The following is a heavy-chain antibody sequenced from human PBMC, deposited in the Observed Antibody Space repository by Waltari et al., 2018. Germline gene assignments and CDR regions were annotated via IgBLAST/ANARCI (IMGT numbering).Heavy chain of an antibody. V-gene: IGHV4-39*07. Sequence: QLQLQESGPGLVKPSETLSLTCPVSGGSISSSVYYWGGIRQSPGQGLEWIGIIHYSRSTTYNPSLRSRVTISVDTSKNHFSLELSSVTAADTAVYYCARESGRDYYLDYWGQGTLVTVSS. CDR1: GGSISSSVYY. J-gene: IGHJ4*02. D-gene: IGHD3-10*01. CDR2: IHYSRST. CDR3: ARESGRDYYLDY.